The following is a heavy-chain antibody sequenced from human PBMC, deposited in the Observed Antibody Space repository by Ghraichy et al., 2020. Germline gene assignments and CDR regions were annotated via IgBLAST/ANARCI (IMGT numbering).Heavy chain of an antibody. Sequence: GGSLRLSCAASGITFSSHDMSWVRQAPGKGLEWLSGISGSGGTTFYADSVKGRFFISRDNSKNTLFLQMNGLRAEDTALYYCAKVIECYFDKYYYFYYMDVWGQGTTVTV. CDR3: AKVIECYFDKYYYFYYMDV. CDR2: ISGSGGTT. J-gene: IGHJ6*03. V-gene: IGHV3-23*01. CDR1: GITFSSHD. D-gene: IGHD2-15*01.